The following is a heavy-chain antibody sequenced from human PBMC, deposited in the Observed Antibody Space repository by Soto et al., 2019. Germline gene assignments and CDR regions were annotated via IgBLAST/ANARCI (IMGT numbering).Heavy chain of an antibody. D-gene: IGHD6-13*01. Sequence: QVQLVESGGVVVQPGRSLRLSCAASGFTFSSYAMHWVRQAPGKGLEWEAVISYDGSNKYYADSVKGRFTNSRDNSKNTLYLQMNSLRAEDTAVYYCARDAEIAAAGRGRMDVWGQGTTVTVSS. CDR3: ARDAEIAAAGRGRMDV. CDR1: GFTFSSYA. V-gene: IGHV3-30-3*01. CDR2: ISYDGSNK. J-gene: IGHJ6*02.